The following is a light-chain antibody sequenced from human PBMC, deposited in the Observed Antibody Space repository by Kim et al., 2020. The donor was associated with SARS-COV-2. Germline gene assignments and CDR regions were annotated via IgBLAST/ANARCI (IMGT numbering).Light chain of an antibody. V-gene: IGLV4-69*01. Sequence: SGKLTCTLSSGHSSYAIAWHQQQPEKGPRYLMKLNSDRSHSKGDGIPDRFSGSSSGAERYLTISSLQSEDEADYYCQTWGTGIRVFGGGTQLTVL. CDR1: SGHSSYA. CDR2: LNSDRSH. CDR3: QTWGTGIRV. J-gene: IGLJ3*02.